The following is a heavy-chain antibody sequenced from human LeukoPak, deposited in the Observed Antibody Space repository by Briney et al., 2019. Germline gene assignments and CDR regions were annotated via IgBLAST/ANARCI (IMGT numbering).Heavy chain of an antibody. D-gene: IGHD2-2*02. J-gene: IGHJ4*02. CDR2: ITGTHAT. V-gene: IGHV3-73*01. CDR1: GFTFSASP. CDR3: TREGCGATSCYTNDY. Sequence: GGSLRLSCAASGFTFSASPMHGVRQASGKGLEWVGRITGTHATAYSATVKGRFTISRDDSKYTTYLQMNSLETEDTAVYYCTREGCGATSCYTNDYWGQGTLVTVSS.